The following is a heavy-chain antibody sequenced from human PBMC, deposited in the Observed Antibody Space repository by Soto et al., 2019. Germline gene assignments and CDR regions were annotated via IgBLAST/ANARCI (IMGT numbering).Heavy chain of an antibody. D-gene: IGHD3-9*01. J-gene: IGHJ4*02. CDR2: TNPNSGGT. Sequence: ASVKVSCKASGYTFTGYFIHWVRQAPGQGLEWMGGTNPNSGGTNYAQKFQGRVTMTRDTSISTAYMELNRLRSDDTAVYYCARDLTIGENYWGQGTLVTVSS. CDR3: ARDLTIGENY. V-gene: IGHV1-2*02. CDR1: GYTFTGYF.